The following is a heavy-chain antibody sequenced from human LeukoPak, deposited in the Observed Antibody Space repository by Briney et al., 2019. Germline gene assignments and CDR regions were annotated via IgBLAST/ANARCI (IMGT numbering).Heavy chain of an antibody. CDR3: ARSCSSTSCHMN. J-gene: IGHJ4*02. CDR2: INQDGSEK. Sequence: GGSLRLSCAVSGFTFRDYWMSWVRQAPGKGLEWVANINQDGSEKYYADSMKGRCTISRINAKNSLYLQMKSLRAEDTAVYYCARSCSSTSCHMNWGQGTLVTVSS. D-gene: IGHD2-2*02. CDR1: GFTFRDYW. V-gene: IGHV3-7*01.